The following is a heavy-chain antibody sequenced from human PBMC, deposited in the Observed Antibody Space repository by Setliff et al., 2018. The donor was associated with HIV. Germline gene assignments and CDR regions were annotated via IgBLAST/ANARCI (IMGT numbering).Heavy chain of an antibody. V-gene: IGHV4-61*09. CDR1: GGSLSSGSHY. J-gene: IGHJ4*02. D-gene: IGHD3-22*01. CDR2: FYTSGTT. Sequence: SETLSLTCSVSGGSLSSGSHYCTWLRQAAGKGLEWIGHFYTSGTTNYNPSLESRVTISVDPSKNQFSLKLSSVTAADAAVYYCARDHKYYYDSSGLDYWGQGTLVTVSS. CDR3: ARDHKYYYDSSGLDY.